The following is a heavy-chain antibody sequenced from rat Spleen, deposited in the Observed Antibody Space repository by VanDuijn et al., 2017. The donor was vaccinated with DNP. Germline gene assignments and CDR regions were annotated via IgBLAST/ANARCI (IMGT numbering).Heavy chain of an antibody. J-gene: IGHJ2*01. Sequence: EVQLVESGGGLVQPGRSLRLSCAASGFTFSDYGMAWVRQAPKKGLEWVATINYDAGRTNYRDSVKGRFTISRENAKRTLYLQMDGLRSEDTATYYCATPAHYGYKGDYWGQGVLVTVSS. CDR3: ATPAHYGYKGDY. D-gene: IGHD1-6*01. V-gene: IGHV5-7*01. CDR1: GFTFSDYG. CDR2: INYDAGRT.